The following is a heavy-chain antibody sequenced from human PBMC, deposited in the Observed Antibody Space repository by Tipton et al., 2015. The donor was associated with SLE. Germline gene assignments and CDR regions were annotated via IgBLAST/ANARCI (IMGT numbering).Heavy chain of an antibody. CDR1: GGSFSGYY. J-gene: IGHJ6*02. CDR3: ASLITAAGRCYGMDV. V-gene: IGHV4-34*01. Sequence: TLSLTCAVYGGSFSGYYWSWIRQPPGKGLEWIGEINHSGSTNYNPSLKSRVTISVDTSKNQFSRKLSSVTAADTAVYYCASLITAAGRCYGMDVWGQGTTVTVSS. D-gene: IGHD6-13*01. CDR2: INHSGST.